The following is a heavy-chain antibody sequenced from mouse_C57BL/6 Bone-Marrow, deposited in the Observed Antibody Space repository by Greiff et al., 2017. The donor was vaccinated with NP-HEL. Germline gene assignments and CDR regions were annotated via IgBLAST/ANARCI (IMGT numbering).Heavy chain of an antibody. CDR3: TLYYYAAWFAY. D-gene: IGHD1-1*01. J-gene: IGHJ3*01. Sequence: EVQLQQSGAELVRPGASVKLSCTASGFNIKDDYMHWVKQRPEQGLEWIGWIDPENGDTEYAPKFQGKATITADTSSNTAYLQLSSLTSEDTAVYYCTLYYYAAWFAYWGQGTLVTVSA. CDR1: GFNIKDDY. V-gene: IGHV14-4*01. CDR2: IDPENGDT.